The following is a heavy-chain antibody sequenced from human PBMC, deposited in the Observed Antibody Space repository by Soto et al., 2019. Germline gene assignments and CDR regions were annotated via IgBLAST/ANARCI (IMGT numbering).Heavy chain of an antibody. J-gene: IGHJ3*02. CDR3: ARGWSSSWYDAFDI. CDR1: GYTFTSYD. CDR2: MNPNSGNT. D-gene: IGHD6-13*01. V-gene: IGHV1-8*01. Sequence: ASVKVSCKASGYTFTSYDINWVRQATGQGLEWMGWMNPNSGNTGYAQKFQGRVTMTRNTPISTAYMELSSLRSEDTAVYYCARGWSSSWYDAFDIWGQGTMVTVSS.